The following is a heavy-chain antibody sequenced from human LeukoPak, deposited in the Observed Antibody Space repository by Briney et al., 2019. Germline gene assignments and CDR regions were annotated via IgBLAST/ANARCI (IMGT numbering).Heavy chain of an antibody. CDR3: ATGHDCGDYTWDF. CDR1: GGSFSGYY. Sequence: SETLSLTCAVYGGSFSGYYWSWIRQPPGKGLEWIGEINHSGSTNYNPSLKSRVTLSVDTSKKQLSLNLTSVTAADTAVYYCATGHDCGDYTWDFWGQGTLVTVSS. V-gene: IGHV4-34*01. D-gene: IGHD3-3*01. J-gene: IGHJ4*02. CDR2: INHSGST.